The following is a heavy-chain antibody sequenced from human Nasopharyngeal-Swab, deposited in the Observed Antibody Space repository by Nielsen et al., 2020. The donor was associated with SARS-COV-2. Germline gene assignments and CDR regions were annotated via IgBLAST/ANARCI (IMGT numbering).Heavy chain of an antibody. CDR3: ARDTLLWFGELSGYYYGMDV. CDR1: GFTFSSYE. V-gene: IGHV3-48*03. Sequence: GGSLRPSCAASGFTFSSYEMNWVRQAPGKGLEWVSYISSSGSTIYYADSVKGRFTISRDNAKNSLYLQMNSLRAEDTAVYYCARDTLLWFGELSGYYYGMDVWGQGTTVTVSS. J-gene: IGHJ6*02. D-gene: IGHD3-10*01. CDR2: ISSSGSTI.